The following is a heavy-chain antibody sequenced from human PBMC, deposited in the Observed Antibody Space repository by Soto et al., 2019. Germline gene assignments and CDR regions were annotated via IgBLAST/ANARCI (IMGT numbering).Heavy chain of an antibody. CDR2: IYFDGNRK. Sequence: GSLRLSCAASGFTFSRVWRSWVRQAPGKGLEWVAVIYFDGNRKYYADSVKGRFTISRDNSKNSLYLQMNSLRAEDTAVYYCGRAEDMVVSLPCYWGQGTLVTVSS. V-gene: IGHV3-33*07. CDR1: GFTFSRVW. CDR3: GRAEDMVVSLPCY. D-gene: IGHD2-2*01. J-gene: IGHJ4*02.